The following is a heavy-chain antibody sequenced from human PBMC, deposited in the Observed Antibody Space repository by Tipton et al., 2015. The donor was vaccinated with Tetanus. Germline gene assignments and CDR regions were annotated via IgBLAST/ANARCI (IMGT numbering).Heavy chain of an antibody. V-gene: IGHV3-53*01. D-gene: IGHD6-19*01. CDR1: GFTVTSTY. CDR2: IYSGSTT. Sequence: SLRLSCAASGFTVTSTYMAWVRQTPGKGLEWVSSIYSGSTTYYRDSVRGRFTIPRDSSKNSFHLQLNNLRDEDTAIYFCARAPFDFSDYFDLWGQGTPVTVSS. J-gene: IGHJ4*02. CDR3: ARAPFDFSDYFDL.